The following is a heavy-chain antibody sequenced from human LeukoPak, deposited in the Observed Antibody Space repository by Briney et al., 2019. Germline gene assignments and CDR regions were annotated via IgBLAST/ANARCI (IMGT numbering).Heavy chain of an antibody. CDR1: GFTFSSYA. J-gene: IGHJ4*02. CDR3: AKGRGVGATKGYFDY. V-gene: IGHV3-23*01. D-gene: IGHD1-26*01. CDR2: ISGSGGST. Sequence: PGGSLRLSCAASGFTFSSYAMSWIRQAPGKGLEWVSAISGSGGSTYYADSVKGRFTISRDNSKNTLYLQMNSLRAEDTAVYYCAKGRGVGATKGYFDYWGQGTLVTVSS.